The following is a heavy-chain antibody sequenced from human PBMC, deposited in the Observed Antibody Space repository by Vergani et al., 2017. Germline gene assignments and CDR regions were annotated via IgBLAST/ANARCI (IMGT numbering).Heavy chain of an antibody. D-gene: IGHD3-22*01. V-gene: IGHV3-30*02. CDR1: GFTFRIYG. CDR2: IRYDGTKS. Sequence: QVQLVESGGGVVQPGGSLRLSCIASGFTFRIYGMHWVRQAPGKGLEWVAFIRYDGTKSFYGDSVKGRFTISRDNSQTTVFLQMNSLRADDSDVYYCTKAGQYDSDNFHDSWGQGALVTVAS. CDR3: TKAGQYDSDNFHDS. J-gene: IGHJ1*01.